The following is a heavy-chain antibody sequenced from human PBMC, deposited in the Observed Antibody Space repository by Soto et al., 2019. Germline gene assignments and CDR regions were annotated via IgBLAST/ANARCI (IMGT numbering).Heavy chain of an antibody. J-gene: IGHJ4*02. Sequence: GGSLRLSCAASGFTFSSYGMHWVRQAPGKGLEWVAVISYDGSNKYYADSVKGRFTISRDNSKNTLYLQMNSLRAEDTAVYYCAKDDREPYYYDSSGYYCVDYWGQGTLVTVSS. D-gene: IGHD3-22*01. CDR1: GFTFSSYG. V-gene: IGHV3-30*18. CDR3: AKDDREPYYYDSSGYYCVDY. CDR2: ISYDGSNK.